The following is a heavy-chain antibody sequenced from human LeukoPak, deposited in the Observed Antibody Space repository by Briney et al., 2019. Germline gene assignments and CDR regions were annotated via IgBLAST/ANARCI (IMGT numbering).Heavy chain of an antibody. J-gene: IGHJ5*02. CDR3: ATFCGGDCSSGDWFDP. Sequence: GASVKVSCKASGYTFSMYHINWVRQATGQGLGWMGWMNPNSATTAYAQKFQGRLTMTRYTSMSTAYMELSGLRSEDTAVYYCATFCGGDCSSGDWFDPWGQGTLVTVSS. CDR1: GYTFSMYH. D-gene: IGHD2-21*02. CDR2: MNPNSATT. V-gene: IGHV1-8*01.